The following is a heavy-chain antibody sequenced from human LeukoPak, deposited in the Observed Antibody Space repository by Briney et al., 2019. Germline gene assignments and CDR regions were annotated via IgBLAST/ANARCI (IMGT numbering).Heavy chain of an antibody. CDR1: GFTFSSYA. D-gene: IGHD5-18*01. CDR2: ISGSGGST. Sequence: GGSLRLSCAASGFTFSSYAMSWVRQAPGKGLEWVSAISGSGGSTYYADSVKGRFTISRDNSKNTLYLQMNSLRAEDTAVYYCAKPRNRSYSYGSGDAFDIWGQGTMVTVSS. V-gene: IGHV3-23*01. J-gene: IGHJ3*02. CDR3: AKPRNRSYSYGSGDAFDI.